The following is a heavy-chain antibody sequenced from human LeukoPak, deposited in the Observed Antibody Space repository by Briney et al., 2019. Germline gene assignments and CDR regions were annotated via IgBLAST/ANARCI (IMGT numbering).Heavy chain of an antibody. Sequence: GGSLRLSCAASGFTFSSYAMHWVRQAPGKGLEWVAVISYDGSNKYYADSVKGRFTISRDNSKNTLYLQMNSLRAEDTAVYYCAKDPAGSGSYSRYYYYYMDVWGKGTTVTISS. CDR2: ISYDGSNK. CDR3: AKDPAGSGSYSRYYYYYMDV. V-gene: IGHV3-30*04. CDR1: GFTFSSYA. J-gene: IGHJ6*03. D-gene: IGHD3-10*01.